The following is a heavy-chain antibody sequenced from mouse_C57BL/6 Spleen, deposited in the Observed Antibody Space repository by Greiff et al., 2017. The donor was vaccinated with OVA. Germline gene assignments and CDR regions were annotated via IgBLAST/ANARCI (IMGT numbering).Heavy chain of an antibody. CDR1: GFTFSSYA. J-gene: IGHJ3*01. V-gene: IGHV5-9-1*02. Sequence: EVKLVESGAGLVKPGGSLKLSCAASGFTFSSYAMSWVRQTPETRLEWVAYISSGGDYTSYADTVKGRFTISRDNARNTLYLQMSSLKSEDTAMYYSTGGRGAYWGQGTLVTVSA. CDR3: TGGRGAY. CDR2: ISSGGDYT.